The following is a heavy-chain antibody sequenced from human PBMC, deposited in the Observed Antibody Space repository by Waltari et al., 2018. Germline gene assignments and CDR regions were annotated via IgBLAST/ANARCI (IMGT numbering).Heavy chain of an antibody. J-gene: IGHJ4*02. CDR3: ARVNPYGDEFGYDFDY. D-gene: IGHD4-17*01. Sequence: EVQLVESGGGLIQPGGYLRLSCAASGFIVSNTYMSWVRQAPGKGLEWVAVTKGGGNTFYSDSVKGRFTISTDDSSNTLSLQMNSLRVEDTAVYYCARVNPYGDEFGYDFDYWGQGTLVTVSS. CDR2: TKGGGNT. V-gene: IGHV3-53*01. CDR1: GFIVSNTY.